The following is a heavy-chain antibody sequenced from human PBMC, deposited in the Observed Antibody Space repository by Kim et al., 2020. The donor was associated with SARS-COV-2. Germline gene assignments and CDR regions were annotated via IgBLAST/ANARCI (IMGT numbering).Heavy chain of an antibody. CDR3: ARGDLYYDILTGYRNQYNNWFDP. D-gene: IGHD3-9*01. CDR2: INPNSGGT. CDR1: GYTFTGYY. Sequence: ASVKVSCKASGYTFTGYYMHWVRQAPGQGLEWMGWINPNSGGTNYAQKFQGWVTMTRDTSISTAYMELSRLRSDDTAVYYCARGDLYYDILTGYRNQYNNWFDPWGQGTLVTVSS. J-gene: IGHJ5*02. V-gene: IGHV1-2*04.